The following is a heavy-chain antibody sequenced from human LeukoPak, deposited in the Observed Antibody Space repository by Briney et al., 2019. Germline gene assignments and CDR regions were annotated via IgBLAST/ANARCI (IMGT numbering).Heavy chain of an antibody. CDR2: LYSNGDT. Sequence: GGSLRLSCAASGLTVTNNYWHWVRQPPGKGPERISILYSNGDTKYADSVKGRFTFSRDNSKNTLYLQMNGLRAEDTAVYFCTYGDYPLTYWGQGTLVSVSS. D-gene: IGHD4-17*01. CDR1: GLTVTNNY. V-gene: IGHV3-66*01. J-gene: IGHJ4*02. CDR3: TYGDYPLTY.